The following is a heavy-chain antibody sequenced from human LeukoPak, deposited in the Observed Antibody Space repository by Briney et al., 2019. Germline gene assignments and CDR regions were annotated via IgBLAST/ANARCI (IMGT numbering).Heavy chain of an antibody. CDR1: GYTFTSYD. Sequence: GASVKVSCKASGYTFTSYDINWVRQATGQGLEWMGWMNPNSGNTGYAQKFQGRVTMTRYTSISTAYMELSSLRSEDTAVYYCARGFFPLRFLEWLSPTHYYYYGMDVWGQGTTVTVSS. CDR3: ARGFFPLRFLEWLSPTHYYYYGMDV. J-gene: IGHJ6*02. D-gene: IGHD3-3*01. V-gene: IGHV1-8*01. CDR2: MNPNSGNT.